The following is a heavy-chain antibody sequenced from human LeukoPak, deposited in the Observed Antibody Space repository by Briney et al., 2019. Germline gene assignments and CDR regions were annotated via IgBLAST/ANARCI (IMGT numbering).Heavy chain of an antibody. J-gene: IGHJ5*02. V-gene: IGHV3-23*01. D-gene: IGHD1-1*01. CDR3: SKDPVQHGNGLYWFDP. CDR2: INEGGAKT. Sequence: GGSLRPSCAASGFTFNNYAVSWVRQAPGKGLEWVSGINEGGAKTYYADSVKGRFTISRDNSRNTFYIQMTSLRVEDTAVYYCSKDPVQHGNGLYWFDPWGQGTVVTV. CDR1: GFTFNNYA.